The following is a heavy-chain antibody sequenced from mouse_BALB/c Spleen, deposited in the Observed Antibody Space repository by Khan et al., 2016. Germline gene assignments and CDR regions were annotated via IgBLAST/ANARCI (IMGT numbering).Heavy chain of an antibody. D-gene: IGHD2-1*01. V-gene: IGHV1-5*01. CDR3: ARKGVGNYEIWDY. CDR2: IYPGNSDT. J-gene: IGHJ2*01. CDR1: GYTFTNYW. Sequence: VQLKQSGTVLARPGASVKMSCKASGYTFTNYWMHWVKQRPGQGLEWIGTIYPGNSDTNYNQKFTGKAKLTAVPSTSTAYMELSSLTNADSAVYYCARKGVGNYEIWDYWGQGTTLTVSS.